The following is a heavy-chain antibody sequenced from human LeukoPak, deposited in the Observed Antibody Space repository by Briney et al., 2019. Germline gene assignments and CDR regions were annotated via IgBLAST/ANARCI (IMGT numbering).Heavy chain of an antibody. J-gene: IGHJ5*02. CDR1: GYTFAGYY. D-gene: IGHD3-22*01. Sequence: ASVKVSCKASGYTFAGYYMHWVRQAPGQGLEWMGWINPNSGGTNYAQKFQGRVTMTRDTSISTAYMELSRLRSDDMAVYYCARESSGSVYNWFDPWGQGTLVTVSS. CDR2: INPNSGGT. V-gene: IGHV1-2*02. CDR3: ARESSGSVYNWFDP.